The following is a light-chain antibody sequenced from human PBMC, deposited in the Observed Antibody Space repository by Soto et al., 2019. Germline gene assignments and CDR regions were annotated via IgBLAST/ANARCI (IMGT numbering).Light chain of an antibody. V-gene: IGLV4-69*01. J-gene: IGLJ2*01. CDR2: LNSDGSH. Sequence: QLVLTQSPSASASLGASVKLTCTLSSGHSSYAIAWHQQQPEKGPRYLMKLNSDGSHSKGDGIPDRFSGSSSGAERYLAISSLQSEDEAEYYCQTWGTGTPVVFGGGTKLTVL. CDR1: SGHSSYA. CDR3: QTWGTGTPVV.